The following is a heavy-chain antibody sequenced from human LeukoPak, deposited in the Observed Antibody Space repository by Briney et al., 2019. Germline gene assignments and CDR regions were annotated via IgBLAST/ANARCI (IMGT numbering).Heavy chain of an antibody. CDR1: GFTFTSSA. CDR3: AADPDCSGGSCPDY. D-gene: IGHD2-15*01. J-gene: IGHJ4*02. Sequence: ASVKVSCKASGFTFTSSAVQWVRQARGQRLEWIGWIVVGSGNTNYAQKFQERVTITRDMSTSTAYMELSSLRSEDTAVYYCAADPDCSGGSCPDYWGQGTLVTVSS. CDR2: IVVGSGNT. V-gene: IGHV1-58*01.